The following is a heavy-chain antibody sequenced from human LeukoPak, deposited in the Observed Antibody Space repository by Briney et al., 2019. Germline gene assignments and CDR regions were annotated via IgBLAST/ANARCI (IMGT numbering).Heavy chain of an antibody. CDR3: ARAGSCSGGSCYFWFDP. V-gene: IGHV4-30-2*01. J-gene: IGHJ5*02. CDR1: GFTFSSYG. Sequence: LRLSCAASGFTFSSYGMSWVRQAPGRGLEWIGYIYHSGSTYYNPSLKSRVTISVDRSKNQFSLKLSSVTAADTAVYYCARAGSCSGGSCYFWFDPWGQGTLVTVSS. D-gene: IGHD2-15*01. CDR2: IYHSGST.